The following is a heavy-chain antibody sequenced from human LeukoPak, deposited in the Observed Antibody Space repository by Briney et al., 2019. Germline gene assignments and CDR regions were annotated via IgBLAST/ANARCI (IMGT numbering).Heavy chain of an antibody. J-gene: IGHJ6*04. V-gene: IGHV5-10-1*01. CDR2: IDPSDSYT. D-gene: IGHD5/OR15-5a*01. CDR3: ATNTASTGGPLSYYYGMDV. Sequence: GESLRISCKGSGYSFTSYWISWVRQMPGKGLEWMGRIDPSDSYTNYSPSFQGHVTISADKSISTAYLQWSSLKASDTAMYYCATNTASTGGPLSYYYGMDVWSKGTTVTVSS. CDR1: GYSFTSYW.